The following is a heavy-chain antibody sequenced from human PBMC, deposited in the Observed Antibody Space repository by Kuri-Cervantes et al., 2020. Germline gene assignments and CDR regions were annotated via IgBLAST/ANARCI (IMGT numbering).Heavy chain of an antibody. J-gene: IGHJ4*02. CDR1: GYTFTGYY. D-gene: IGHD1-1*01. CDR2: INPNSGGT. CDR3: ARVQSFQNDYFDY. Sequence: ASVKVSCKASGYTFTGYYMHWVRQAPGQGLEWMGWINPNSGGTNYAQKFQGWATMTRDTSISTAYMELSRLRSDDTAVYYCARVQSFQNDYFDYWGQGTLVTVSS. V-gene: IGHV1-2*04.